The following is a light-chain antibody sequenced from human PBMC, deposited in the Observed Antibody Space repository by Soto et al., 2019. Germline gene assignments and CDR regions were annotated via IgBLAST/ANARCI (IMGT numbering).Light chain of an antibody. CDR1: SSDVGGYNY. Sequence: QSALTQPASVSGSPGQSITISCTGTSSDVGGYNYDSWYQQHPGKAPKLMIYDVSNRPSGVSNRFSGSKSGNTASLTISGLQAEDEADYYCSSYTSSSTLGFGGGTKVTVL. CDR3: SSYTSSSTLG. V-gene: IGLV2-14*01. J-gene: IGLJ2*01. CDR2: DVS.